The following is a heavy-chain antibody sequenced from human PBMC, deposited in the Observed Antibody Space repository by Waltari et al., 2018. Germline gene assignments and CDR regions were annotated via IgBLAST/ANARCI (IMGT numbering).Heavy chain of an antibody. CDR1: GFSFSGYN. CDR2: ISGSSSYI. J-gene: IGHJ4*02. D-gene: IGHD5-12*01. CDR3: VRDRRGFSGYDWDFDY. Sequence: VQLVESGGVLVKPGGSLRLSCSASGFSFSGYNMTWVRQAPVKGLEWGSSISGSSSYIYYADSLQGRFTISRDNAKNSLYLQMNSLRAEDTALYYCVRDRRGFSGYDWDFDYWGRGTLVTVSS. V-gene: IGHV3-21*02.